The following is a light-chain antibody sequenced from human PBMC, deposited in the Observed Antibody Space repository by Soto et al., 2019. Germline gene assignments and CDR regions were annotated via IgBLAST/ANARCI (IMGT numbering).Light chain of an antibody. CDR3: QQSHNPPRP. Sequence: DIQMTQPTSSLSASVGDRVTITCRASQNNINYLNWYQPKPGKAPNLLIYAASSLQSGVPSRFSGRGAAPDFPLTISSLQTVDFPTYYAQQSHNPPRPFGHGTKVEIK. CDR2: AAS. CDR1: QNNINY. J-gene: IGKJ1*01. V-gene: IGKV1-39*01.